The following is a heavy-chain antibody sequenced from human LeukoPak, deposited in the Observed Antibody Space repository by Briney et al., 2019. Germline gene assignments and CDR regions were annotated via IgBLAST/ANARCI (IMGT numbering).Heavy chain of an antibody. J-gene: IGHJ4*02. D-gene: IGHD5-18*01. CDR2: INAGNGNT. V-gene: IGHV1-3*01. Sequence: ASVKVSCKASGYTFTTYAMHWVRQAPGQRLEWMGWINAGNGNTKYSQKFQGRVTITRDTSASTAYMELSSLRSEDTAVYYCARSVGGTAMASFDYWGQGTLVTVSS. CDR1: GYTFTTYA. CDR3: ARSVGGTAMASFDY.